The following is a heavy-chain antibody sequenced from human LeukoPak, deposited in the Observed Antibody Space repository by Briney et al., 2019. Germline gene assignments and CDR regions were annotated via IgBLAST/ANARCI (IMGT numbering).Heavy chain of an antibody. V-gene: IGHV3-53*01. CDR3: ATTTAHSSGWYFDY. CDR2: LYSGGNT. J-gene: IGHJ4*02. CDR1: GFTVSSNF. Sequence: GGSLRLSCAGSGFTVSSNFMSWVRQAPGKGLEWVSILYSGGNTYYAESVKGRFTISRDNSKNTLYLQMNSLRAEDTAAYYCATTTAHSSGWYFDYWGQGTLVTASS. D-gene: IGHD6-19*01.